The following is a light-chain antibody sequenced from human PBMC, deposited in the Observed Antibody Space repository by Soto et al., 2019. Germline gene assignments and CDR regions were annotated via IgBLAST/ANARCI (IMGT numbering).Light chain of an antibody. V-gene: IGLV2-23*02. J-gene: IGLJ3*02. CDR3: CTYIGITYVL. Sequence: QSALTQPASVSGSPGQSITISCTGSSGDVGRYDLVSWYQLQPGKAPKLLIFEVTKRPSGVSNRFSGSKSGNTASLTISGLQAEDEADYYCCTYIGITYVLFGGGTKLTVL. CDR2: EVT. CDR1: SGDVGRYDL.